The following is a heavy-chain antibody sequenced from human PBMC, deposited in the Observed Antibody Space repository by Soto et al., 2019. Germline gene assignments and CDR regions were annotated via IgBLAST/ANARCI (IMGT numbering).Heavy chain of an antibody. Sequence: QVQLVQSGAEVKKPGSSVKVSCKASGGTFSSYTISWVRQAPGQGLEWMGRSIPILGIANYAQKFQGRVTITADKSTSTAYMELSSLRSEDTAVYYCAGRSGSFNPDYWGQGTLVTVSS. CDR2: SIPILGIA. CDR3: AGRSGSFNPDY. D-gene: IGHD3-10*01. J-gene: IGHJ4*02. CDR1: GGTFSSYT. V-gene: IGHV1-69*02.